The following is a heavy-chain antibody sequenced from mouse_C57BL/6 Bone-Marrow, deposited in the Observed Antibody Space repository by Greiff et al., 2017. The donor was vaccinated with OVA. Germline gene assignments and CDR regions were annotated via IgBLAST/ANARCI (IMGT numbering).Heavy chain of an antibody. Sequence: QVQLQQSGAELVKPGASVKLSCKASGYTFTSYWMHWVKQRPGQGLEWIGMIHPNSGSTNYNEKFKSKATLTVDKSSSTAYMQLSSLTSEDSAVYDCARDGTAQAYYFDYWGQGTTLTVSS. CDR2: IHPNSGST. CDR3: ARDGTAQAYYFDY. CDR1: GYTFTSYW. V-gene: IGHV1-64*01. J-gene: IGHJ2*01. D-gene: IGHD3-2*02.